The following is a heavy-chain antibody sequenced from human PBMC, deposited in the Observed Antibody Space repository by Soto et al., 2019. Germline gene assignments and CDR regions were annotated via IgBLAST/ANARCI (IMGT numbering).Heavy chain of an antibody. V-gene: IGHV4-34*01. D-gene: IGHD2-15*01. Sequence: PSETLSLTCAVSGASLSGYYRSWIRQSPGKGLEWIGETNDSGSTSYNPSLKSRVTISVDTSKNQFSLKLTSMTAADTAVYYCAKHIGFCSGAGCYRGFDCWGQGTLVTVS. CDR1: GASLSGYY. CDR2: TNDSGST. J-gene: IGHJ4*02. CDR3: AKHIGFCSGAGCYRGFDC.